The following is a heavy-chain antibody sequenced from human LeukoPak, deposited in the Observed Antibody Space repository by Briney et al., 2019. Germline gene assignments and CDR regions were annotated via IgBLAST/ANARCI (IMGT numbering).Heavy chain of an antibody. CDR1: GFMFSSYW. V-gene: IGHV3-7*03. J-gene: IGHJ6*03. CDR3: AREVHVVPGGKHSSYYYMDV. CDR2: IKEDGSEK. D-gene: IGHD2-2*01. Sequence: GGSLRLSCAASGFMFSSYWLSWVRLAPGRGPEWVANIKEDGSEKYYVDSVKGRFTISRDNAKNSLYLQMNSLRAEDTAVYYCAREVHVVPGGKHSSYYYMDVWGKATTVTVSS.